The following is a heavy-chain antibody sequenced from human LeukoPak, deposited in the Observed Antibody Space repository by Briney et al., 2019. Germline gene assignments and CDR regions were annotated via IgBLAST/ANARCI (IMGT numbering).Heavy chain of an antibody. J-gene: IGHJ3*02. V-gene: IGHV5-51*01. Sequence: GESLKISCESSGSRFTSYWVGWVRHMPGKGLEWMGIIYPANWDTRYSPSFQGHVTTSVDKSINTAYLQWSSLKASDTAMYYCARALYYYDMYDAFDIWGQGTMVTVSS. CDR1: GSRFTSYW. D-gene: IGHD3-22*01. CDR3: ARALYYYDMYDAFDI. CDR2: IYPANWDT.